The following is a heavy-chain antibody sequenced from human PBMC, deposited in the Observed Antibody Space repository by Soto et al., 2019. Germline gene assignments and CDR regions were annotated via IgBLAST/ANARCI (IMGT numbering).Heavy chain of an antibody. CDR2: INVGNGNT. CDR1: GYTFTSYS. Sequence: ASVKVSCKASGYTFTSYSMYWVRQAPGQGLEWMGWINVGNGNTRYSQKFKGRLTLTRDTPGNTAYLELNSLISEDTAVYYCATPQDYDGCLDSWGQGTLVTVSS. CDR3: ATPQDYDGCLDS. V-gene: IGHV1-3*01. J-gene: IGHJ4*02. D-gene: IGHD3-22*01.